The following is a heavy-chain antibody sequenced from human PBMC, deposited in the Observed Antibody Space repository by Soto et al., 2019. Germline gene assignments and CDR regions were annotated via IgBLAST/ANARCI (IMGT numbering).Heavy chain of an antibody. V-gene: IGHV1-18*01. D-gene: IGHD1-7*01. CDR1: SYTFTTSG. Sequence: QVQLVQSGAEVKKPGASVKVSCKASSYTFTTSGITWVRQAPGQGLEWMGWLSANNGNTNYAQNVQARLTMTTDTSTSTAYMELRSLTTDDTAVYYCAKCGNWDYASESWGQCTLVTVS. CDR3: AKCGNWDYASES. J-gene: IGHJ5*02. CDR2: LSANNGNT.